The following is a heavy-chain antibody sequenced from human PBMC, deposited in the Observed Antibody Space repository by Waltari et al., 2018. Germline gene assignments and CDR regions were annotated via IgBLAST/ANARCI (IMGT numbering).Heavy chain of an antibody. D-gene: IGHD3-22*01. CDR2: IIPIFGTA. CDR1: GGTFSSYA. CDR3: ARVTDDSSGRRWFDP. V-gene: IGHV1-69*01. J-gene: IGHJ5*02. Sequence: QVQLVQSGAEVKKPGSSVKVSCKASGGTFSSYAISWVRPAPGQGLEWMGVIIPIFGTANYAPKVQGRVTITADEATSTAYSALSSLRSEDTAVYYCARVTDDSSGRRWFDPWGQGTLVTVSS.